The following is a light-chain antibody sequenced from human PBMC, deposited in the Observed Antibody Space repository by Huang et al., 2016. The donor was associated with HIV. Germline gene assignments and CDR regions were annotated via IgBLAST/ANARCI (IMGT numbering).Light chain of an antibody. V-gene: IGKV3-15*01. CDR3: QQYNSWPPLFT. Sequence: EVLLTQSPATLSVSPGERATLSCRASQSVSTNLDWYQQKPGQAPRLLISGAATRATGVPARCSGSGAGTEFTLTISSLQSEDSAVYYCQQYNSWPPLFTFGPGTKVDIK. J-gene: IGKJ3*01. CDR2: GAA. CDR1: QSVSTN.